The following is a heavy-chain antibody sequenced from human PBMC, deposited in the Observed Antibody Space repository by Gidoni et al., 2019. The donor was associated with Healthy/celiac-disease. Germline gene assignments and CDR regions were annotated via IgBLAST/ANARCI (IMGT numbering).Heavy chain of an antibody. CDR3: ARDPGAGGGYYFDY. D-gene: IGHD6-25*01. J-gene: IGHJ4*02. V-gene: IGHV1-69*04. Sequence: QVQLVQSGAEVKKPGSSVKVSCKASGGTFSSYAISWVRQAPGQGLEWMGRIIPILGIANYAQKFQGRVTITAEKSTSTAYMELSSLRSEDTAVYYCARDPGAGGGYYFDYWGQGTLVTVSS. CDR1: GGTFSSYA. CDR2: IIPILGIA.